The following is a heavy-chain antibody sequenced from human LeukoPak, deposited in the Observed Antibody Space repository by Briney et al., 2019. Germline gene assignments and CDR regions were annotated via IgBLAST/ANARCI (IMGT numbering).Heavy chain of an antibody. CDR1: GGSISSSSYY. CDR2: IYYSGST. V-gene: IGHV4-39*01. CDR3: ARHQGYYYYYMDV. Sequence: SETLSLTCTVSGGSISSSSYYWGWIRQPSGKGPEWIGSIYYSGSTYYNPSLKSRVTISVDTSKNQFSLKLSSVTAADTAVYYCARHQGYYYYYMDVWGKGTTVTISS. J-gene: IGHJ6*03.